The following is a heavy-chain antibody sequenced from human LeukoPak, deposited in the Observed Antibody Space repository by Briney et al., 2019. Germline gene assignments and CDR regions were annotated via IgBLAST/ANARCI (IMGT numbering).Heavy chain of an antibody. D-gene: IGHD3-22*01. CDR2: ISAYNGNT. CDR3: ARACYDSSGYYYPHYGMDV. V-gene: IGHV1-18*01. Sequence: APVKVSCKASGYTFTSYGISWVRQAPGQGLEWMGWISAYNGNTNYAQELQGRVTMTTDTSTSTAYMELRSLRSDDTAVYYCARACYDSSGYYYPHYGMDVWGQGTTVTVSS. J-gene: IGHJ6*02. CDR1: GYTFTSYG.